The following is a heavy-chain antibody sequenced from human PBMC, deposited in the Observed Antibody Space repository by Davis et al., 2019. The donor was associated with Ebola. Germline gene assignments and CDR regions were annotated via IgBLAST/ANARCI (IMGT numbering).Heavy chain of an antibody. V-gene: IGHV3-7*01. CDR2: LKQDGSEE. CDR1: GVSFTDLY. CDR3: ARQPIVGLMFAGFDF. D-gene: IGHD1-26*01. J-gene: IGHJ4*02. Sequence: GGSLRLSCAVSGVSFTDLYMTWVRQAPGKGLEWVASLKQDGSEEYYGDSVKGRFTISKDNAKNSLFLQMSSLRADDTAVYYCARQPIVGLMFAGFDFWGQGTPVTVSA.